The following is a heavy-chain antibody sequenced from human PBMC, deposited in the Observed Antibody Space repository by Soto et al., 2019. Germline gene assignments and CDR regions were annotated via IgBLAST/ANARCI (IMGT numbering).Heavy chain of an antibody. CDR3: AKDLSPSMAYYYYYGMDV. CDR1: GFPFSSYA. CDR2: ISGSGGST. V-gene: IGHV3-23*01. J-gene: IGHJ6*02. Sequence: GGSLRLSCAASGFPFSSYAMSWVRQAPGKGLEWVSAISGSGGSTYYADSVKGRFTISRDNSKNTLYLQMNSLRAEDTAVYYCAKDLSPSMAYYYYYGMDVWGQGTTVTVSS. D-gene: IGHD3-10*01.